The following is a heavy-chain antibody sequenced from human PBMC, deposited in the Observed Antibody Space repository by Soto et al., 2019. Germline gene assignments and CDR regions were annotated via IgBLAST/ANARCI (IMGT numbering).Heavy chain of an antibody. CDR3: ATSPVEMATITRYYYYGMDV. V-gene: IGHV1-24*01. J-gene: IGHJ6*02. CDR1: GYTLTELS. Sequence: ASVKVSCKVSGYTLTELSMHWVRQAPGKGLEWMGGFDPEDGETIYAQKFQGRVTMTEDTSTGTAYMELSSLRSEDTAVYYCATSPVEMATITRYYYYGMDVWGQGTTVTVSS. CDR2: FDPEDGET. D-gene: IGHD5-12*01.